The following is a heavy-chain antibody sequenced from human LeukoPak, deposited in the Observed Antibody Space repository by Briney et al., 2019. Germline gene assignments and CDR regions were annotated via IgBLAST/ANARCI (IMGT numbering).Heavy chain of an antibody. J-gene: IGHJ6*03. D-gene: IGHD4-23*01. CDR1: GGSISSGDYY. CDR3: ARVRVVTLYYYYYMDV. CDR2: IYYSGST. Sequence: PSETLSLTCTVSGGSISSGDYYWSWIRQPPGKGLEWIGYIYYSGSTYYNPSLKSRVTISVDTSKNQFSLKLSSMTAADTAVYYCARVRVVTLYYYYYMDVWGKGTTVTVSS. V-gene: IGHV4-30-4*08.